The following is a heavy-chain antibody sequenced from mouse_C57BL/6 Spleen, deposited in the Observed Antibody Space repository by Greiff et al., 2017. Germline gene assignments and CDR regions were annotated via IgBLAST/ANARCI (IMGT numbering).Heavy chain of an antibody. Sequence: EVQLQQSGPVLVKPGASVKMSCKASGYTFTDYYMNWVKQSHGKSLEWIGVINPYNCGTSYNQKLKGKATLTVDKSSSTAYMELNSLTSEDSAVYYCARPYYSNGYFDVWGTGTTVTVSS. J-gene: IGHJ1*03. V-gene: IGHV1-19*01. CDR1: GYTFTDYY. CDR3: ARPYYSNGYFDV. D-gene: IGHD2-5*01. CDR2: INPYNCGT.